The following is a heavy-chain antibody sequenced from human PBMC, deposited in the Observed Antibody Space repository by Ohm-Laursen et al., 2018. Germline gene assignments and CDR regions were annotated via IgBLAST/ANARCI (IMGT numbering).Heavy chain of an antibody. CDR2: IKSKTDGGTT. J-gene: IGHJ3*02. V-gene: IGHV3-15*01. CDR1: GFTFSSAW. Sequence: SLRLSCAASGFTFSSAWMSWVRQAPGKGLEWVGRIKSKTDGGTTDYAAPVKGRFTISRDDSNTTLYLQMNSLKTEDTAVYYCATGLPADDAFNIWGQGTMVTVSS. CDR3: ATGLPADDAFNI.